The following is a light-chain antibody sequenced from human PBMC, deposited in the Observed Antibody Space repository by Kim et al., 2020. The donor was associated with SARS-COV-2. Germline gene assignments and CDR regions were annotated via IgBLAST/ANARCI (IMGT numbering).Light chain of an antibody. J-gene: IGLJ3*02. CDR1: EVGDIK. Sequence: PAETARSTGGGNEVGDIKVHWYQQRPGQAPMLVISDDSDRPSGIPERFSGSNSGNTATLTINGVEAVDEADYYCQVWDGSSDHWVFGGGTQLTVL. CDR3: QVWDGSSDHWV. V-gene: IGLV3-21*02. CDR2: DDS.